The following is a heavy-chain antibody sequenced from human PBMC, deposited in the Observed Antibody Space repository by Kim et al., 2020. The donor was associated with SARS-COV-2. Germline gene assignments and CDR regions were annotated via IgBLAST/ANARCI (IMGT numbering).Heavy chain of an antibody. Sequence: GGSLRPSCAASRFAVSTNYMSWVRQPPGKGREWVSALYSDGRTYYAESVKGRFTISRDNSENTLSLQMNNLRVEDTAVYYCATAFSVAGTLEVDYWGQGTLVTVSS. CDR3: ATAFSVAGTLEVDY. J-gene: IGHJ4*02. D-gene: IGHD6-19*01. CDR1: RFAVSTNY. V-gene: IGHV3-53*01. CDR2: LYSDGRT.